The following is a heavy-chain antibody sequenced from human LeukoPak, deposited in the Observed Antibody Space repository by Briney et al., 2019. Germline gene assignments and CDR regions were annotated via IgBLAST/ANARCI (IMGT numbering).Heavy chain of an antibody. CDR2: INPNSGGT. D-gene: IGHD3-22*01. CDR1: GYTFTGYY. CDR3: ARASYDSSGYIHDAFDI. Sequence: AASVKVSCKASGYTFTGYYMHWVRQAPGQGLEWMGWINPNSGGTNYAQKFQGRVTMTRDTSTSTPYMELSRLRSDDTAVYYCARASYDSSGYIHDAFDIWGQGTMVTVSS. J-gene: IGHJ3*02. V-gene: IGHV1-2*02.